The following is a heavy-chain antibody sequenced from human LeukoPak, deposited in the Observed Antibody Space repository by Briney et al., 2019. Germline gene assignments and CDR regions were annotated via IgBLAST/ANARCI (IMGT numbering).Heavy chain of an antibody. CDR2: IKQDGSEK. Sequence: PGGSLRLSCAASGFTVSSNYMSWVRQAPGKGLEWVANIKQDGSEKYYVDSVKGRFTISRDNAKNSLYLLMTSLRAEDTAVYYCARYSYSHGYFDNWGQGTLVTVSS. CDR3: ARYSYSHGYFDN. CDR1: GFTVSSNY. J-gene: IGHJ4*02. D-gene: IGHD5-18*01. V-gene: IGHV3-7*01.